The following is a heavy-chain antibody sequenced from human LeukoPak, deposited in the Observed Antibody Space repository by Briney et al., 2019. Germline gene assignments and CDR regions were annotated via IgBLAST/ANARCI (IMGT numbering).Heavy chain of an antibody. D-gene: IGHD3-22*01. Sequence: GGSLRLSCEASGFTFGSYAMYWVRKAPGKGLEWVAGIFGSGGSPHYADSVRGRFTISRDNSKNTLYLQMNSLRAEDTAVYYCAKGGRASDSSAPGGYFDYWGQGTLVTVSS. J-gene: IGHJ4*02. CDR1: GFTFGSYA. CDR2: IFGSGGSP. V-gene: IGHV3-23*01. CDR3: AKGGRASDSSAPGGYFDY.